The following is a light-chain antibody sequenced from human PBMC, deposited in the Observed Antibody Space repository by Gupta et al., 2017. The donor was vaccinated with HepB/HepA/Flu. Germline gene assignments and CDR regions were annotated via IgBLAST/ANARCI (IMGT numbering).Light chain of an antibody. J-gene: IGKJ1*01. V-gene: IGKV3-20*01. CDR2: AAS. Sequence: DIVLTQSPGTLSLSPGERTTLSCRAGQSVSGSYLAWYQQKPGQAPRLLIYAASSRATGIPDRFSGSGSGTDFTLTISRLEPEDFAVYYWQQYGSQWTFGQGTKVEIK. CDR1: QSVSGSY. CDR3: QQYGSQWT.